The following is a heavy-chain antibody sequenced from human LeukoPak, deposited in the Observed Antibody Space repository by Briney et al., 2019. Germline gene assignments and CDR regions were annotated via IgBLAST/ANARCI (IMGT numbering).Heavy chain of an antibody. CDR3: AKGIAVAGNSQYFDY. CDR2: INSDGSST. J-gene: IGHJ4*02. CDR1: GFTFSSYW. Sequence: GGSLRLSCAASGFTFSSYWMHWVRQAPGKGLVWLSRINSDGSSTNYADSVKGRFTISRDNSKNTVYLQMDSLRAEDTAVYYCAKGIAVAGNSQYFDYWGQGTLVIVSS. D-gene: IGHD6-19*01. V-gene: IGHV3-74*01.